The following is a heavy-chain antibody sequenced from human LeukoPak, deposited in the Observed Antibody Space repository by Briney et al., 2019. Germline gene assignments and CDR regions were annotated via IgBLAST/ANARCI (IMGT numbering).Heavy chain of an antibody. CDR3: ARAFYYGSGGYGAFDI. CDR1: GRSFSGYY. D-gene: IGHD3-10*01. J-gene: IGHJ3*02. V-gene: IGHV4-34*01. CDR2: INHSGST. Sequence: SETLSLTCAVYGRSFSGYYWSWIRQPPGKGLEWIGEINHSGSTNYNPSLKSRVTISVDTSKNQFSLKLSSVTAADTAVYYCARAFYYGSGGYGAFDIWGQGTMVTVSS.